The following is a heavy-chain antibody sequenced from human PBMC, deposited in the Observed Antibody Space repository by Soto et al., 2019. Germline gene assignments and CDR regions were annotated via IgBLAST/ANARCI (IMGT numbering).Heavy chain of an antibody. CDR3: ARVSPDSSSWCDFDY. J-gene: IGHJ4*02. Sequence: SLRLSWSASGFTVSSYSVNWVRQAPRKGLEWVSYISSSSSTIYYADSVKGRFTISRDNAKNSLYLQMNSLRDEDTAVYYCARVSPDSSSWCDFDYWGQGTLVTVSS. CDR1: GFTVSSYS. V-gene: IGHV3-48*02. D-gene: IGHD6-13*01. CDR2: ISSSSSTI.